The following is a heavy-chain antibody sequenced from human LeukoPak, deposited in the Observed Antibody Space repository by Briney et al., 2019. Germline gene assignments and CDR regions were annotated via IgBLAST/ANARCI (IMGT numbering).Heavy chain of an antibody. D-gene: IGHD5-18*01. CDR3: ARAIQLWLLDY. V-gene: IGHV3-21*01. CDR2: ISSSSSYI. Sequence: GGSLRLPCAASGFTFSSYSMNWVRQAPGKGLEWVSSISSSSSYIYYADSVKGRFTISRDNAKNSLYLQMNSLRAEDTAVYYCARAIQLWLLDYWGQGTLVTVSS. J-gene: IGHJ4*02. CDR1: GFTFSSYS.